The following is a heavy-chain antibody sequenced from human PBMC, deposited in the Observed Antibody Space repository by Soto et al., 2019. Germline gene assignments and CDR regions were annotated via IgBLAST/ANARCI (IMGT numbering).Heavy chain of an antibody. CDR2: ISSSGGST. D-gene: IGHD2-2*01. J-gene: IGHJ4*02. CDR3: AKDRGCRSASCHFFDY. Sequence: EVQLLESGGDLVQPGGSLRLSCAASGFTFSSYALSWVRQAPGKGLEWVSAISSSGGSTFYADSVKGRFTISRDKSKNMLFLQMNSLRVEDTAIYYCAKDRGCRSASCHFFDYWGQGTLVTVSS. V-gene: IGHV3-23*01. CDR1: GFTFSSYA.